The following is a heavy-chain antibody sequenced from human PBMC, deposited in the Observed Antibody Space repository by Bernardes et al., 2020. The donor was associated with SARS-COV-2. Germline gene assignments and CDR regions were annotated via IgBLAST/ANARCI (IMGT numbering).Heavy chain of an antibody. V-gene: IGHV3-9*01. CDR1: GFTFDDYA. D-gene: IGHD6-13*01. CDR3: ANLAAAGEYYYYGMDV. CDR2: ISWNSGSI. J-gene: IGHJ6*02. Sequence: GGSLRLSCAASGFTFDDYAMHWVRQAPGKGLEWVSGISWNSGSIGYADSVKGRFTISRDNAKNSLYLQMNSLRAEDTALYYCANLAAAGEYYYYGMDVWGQGTTVTVSS.